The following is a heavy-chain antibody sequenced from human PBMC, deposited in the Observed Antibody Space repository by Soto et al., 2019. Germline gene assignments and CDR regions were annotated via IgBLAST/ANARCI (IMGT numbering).Heavy chain of an antibody. CDR3: ARDRDYYDSSGGIPGYYYGMDV. Sequence: LSLTCAASGFTFSSYSMNWVRQAPGKGLEWVSSISSSSSYIYYADSVKGRFTISRDNAKNSLYLQMNSLRAEDTAVYYCARDRDYYDSSGGIPGYYYGMDVWGQGTTVTVSS. CDR2: ISSSSSYI. J-gene: IGHJ6*02. D-gene: IGHD3-22*01. V-gene: IGHV3-21*01. CDR1: GFTFSSYS.